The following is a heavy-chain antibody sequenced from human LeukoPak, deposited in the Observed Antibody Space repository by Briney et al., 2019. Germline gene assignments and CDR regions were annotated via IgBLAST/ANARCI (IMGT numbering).Heavy chain of an antibody. CDR3: ARDLYCSGGSCYFFDAFDI. V-gene: IGHV3-21*01. Sequence: PGGSLRLSCAASGFTFSSYSMNWVRQAPGKGLEWVSSISSSSSYIYYADSVKGRFTISRDNAKNSLYLQMNSLRAEDTAVYYCARDLYCSGGSCYFFDAFDIWGQGTMVTVSS. J-gene: IGHJ3*02. CDR1: GFTFSSYS. D-gene: IGHD2-15*01. CDR2: ISSSSSYI.